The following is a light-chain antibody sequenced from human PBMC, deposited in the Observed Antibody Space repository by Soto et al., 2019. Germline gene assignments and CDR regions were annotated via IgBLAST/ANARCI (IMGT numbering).Light chain of an antibody. CDR1: SSNIGAGYD. J-gene: IGLJ2*01. CDR3: QSFDTSLSGFVV. Sequence: QSVLTQPPSMSGAPGQRVTISCTGSSSNIGAGYDVHWYQQHPGTAPKLLIFDNNKRPSGVPDRFSGSKSDTSASLAITGLQAEDEADYYCQSFDTSLSGFVVFGGGTKVTVL. CDR2: DNN. V-gene: IGLV1-40*01.